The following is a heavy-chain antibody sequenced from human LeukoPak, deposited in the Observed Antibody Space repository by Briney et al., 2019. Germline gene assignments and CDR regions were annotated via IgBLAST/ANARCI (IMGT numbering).Heavy chain of an antibody. D-gene: IGHD3-10*01. CDR1: GFTFSNYW. CDR3: ARKTYYYDSGSYSKSYYFDY. V-gene: IGHV3-7*02. Sequence: PGGSLRLSCAASGFTFSNYWMSWVRQSPGKGLEWVANIRKDGSEKYYVDSVKGRFTISRDNAKNSLFLQLNSLRAEDTAVYYCARKTYYYDSGSYSKSYYFDYWGQGTLVTVSS. J-gene: IGHJ4*02. CDR2: IRKDGSEK.